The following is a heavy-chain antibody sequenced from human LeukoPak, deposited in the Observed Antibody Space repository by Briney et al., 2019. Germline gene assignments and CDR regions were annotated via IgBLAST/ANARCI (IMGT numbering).Heavy chain of an antibody. CDR2: ISSSGNST. CDR1: GFTFSKYY. V-gene: IGHV3-11*06. Sequence: PGGSLRLSCTTSGFTFSKYYMTWIRQAPGKGLEWVSSISSSGNSTDYADSVKGRFTIFRDNAKKSLYLQMNSLSAEDTAVYYCAREVYWNYDYWGQGTLVTVSS. D-gene: IGHD2-15*01. CDR3: AREVYWNYDY. J-gene: IGHJ4*02.